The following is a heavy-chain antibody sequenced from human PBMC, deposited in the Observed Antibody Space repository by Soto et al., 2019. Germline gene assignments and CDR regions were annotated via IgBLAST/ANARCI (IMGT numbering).Heavy chain of an antibody. CDR3: AKLGYYDYYYYGMDV. CDR2: ISGSGGST. Sequence: GGSLRLSCAASGFTFSSYAMSWVRQAPGKGLEWVSAISGSGGSTYYADSVKGRFTISRDNSKNTLYLQMNSLRAEDTAVYYYAKLGYYDYYYYGMDVWGQGTTVTVSS. J-gene: IGHJ6*02. CDR1: GFTFSSYA. D-gene: IGHD1-26*01. V-gene: IGHV3-23*01.